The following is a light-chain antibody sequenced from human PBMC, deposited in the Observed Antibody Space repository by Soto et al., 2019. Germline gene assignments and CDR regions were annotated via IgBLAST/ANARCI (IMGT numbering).Light chain of an antibody. CDR1: QPIFTS. CDR3: QQYKSYSAHGLT. J-gene: IGKJ4*01. Sequence: DIQMAQSPSALFASIGDRVSVTCRASQPIFTSLAWYQQKPGKAPKLLIYDASVLQTGVPSRFSGVSSGTDFTLTISGLQPDDFATYFCQQYKSYSAHGLTFGGGTKVGIK. CDR2: DAS. V-gene: IGKV1-5*01.